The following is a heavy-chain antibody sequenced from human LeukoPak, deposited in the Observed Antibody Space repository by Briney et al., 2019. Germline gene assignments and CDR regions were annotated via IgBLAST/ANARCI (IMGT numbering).Heavy chain of an antibody. CDR3: TRDRGAYNLYDY. V-gene: IGHV3-49*03. CDR1: GFTFGDYA. J-gene: IGHJ4*02. CDR2: IRSKAYGETA. D-gene: IGHD1-1*01. Sequence: GGSLRLSCTASGFTFGDYAMSWIRQAPGKGLEWVGFIRSKAYGETADYAASVKGRFTISRDDSKAIAYLQMNGLKTEDTAVYHCTRDRGAYNLYDYWGQGILVTVSS.